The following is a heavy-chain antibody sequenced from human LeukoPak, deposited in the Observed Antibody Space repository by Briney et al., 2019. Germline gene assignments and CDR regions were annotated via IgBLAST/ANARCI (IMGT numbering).Heavy chain of an antibody. CDR3: ATASQLGSYNWFDP. V-gene: IGHV4-34*01. CDR1: GASLSDYY. J-gene: IGHJ5*02. Sequence: SETLSLTCAVYGASLSDYYWSWIRQPPGKGLEWIGKIDHIGVTKYSPSLKGRVTISRDTSKNQFSLDVTSVIAADTAVYYCATASQLGSYNWFDPWGQGTLVTVSS. CDR2: IDHIGVT. D-gene: IGHD6-6*01.